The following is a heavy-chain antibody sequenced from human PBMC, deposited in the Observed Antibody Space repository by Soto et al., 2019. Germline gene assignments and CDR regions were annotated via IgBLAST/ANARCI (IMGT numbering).Heavy chain of an antibody. CDR2: IRGSGDDT. J-gene: IGHJ4*01. D-gene: IGHD1-1*01. V-gene: IGHV3-23*01. CDR1: GFIFSNYG. CDR3: AKGYWGSTHWSPADH. Sequence: EVHLLESGGGLVEPGGSLRLSCAASGFIFSNYGMSWVRQAPGKGLEWVSAIRGSGDDTYYADSVRGRFTISRDNSNSTLYMEMNSLRDEDTAVYFCAKGYWGSTHWSPADHWGQGTLVTVSS.